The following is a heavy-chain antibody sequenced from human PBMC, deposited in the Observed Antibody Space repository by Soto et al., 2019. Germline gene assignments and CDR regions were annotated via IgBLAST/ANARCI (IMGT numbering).Heavy chain of an antibody. CDR2: RSYDGNNK. CDR1: GFPFNNYA. Sequence: QVQLVESGGGVVQPGGPLRLSCVASGFPFNNYAMLWVRQAPGKGLEWVALRSYDGNNKYYADSVKGQFTISRDNSKNTLYLQMNSLRLEDTAVYYCARENVEYGSSSFNYGMDVWGQGTTVTVSS. J-gene: IGHJ6*02. V-gene: IGHV3-30-3*01. CDR3: ARENVEYGSSSFNYGMDV. D-gene: IGHD6-6*01.